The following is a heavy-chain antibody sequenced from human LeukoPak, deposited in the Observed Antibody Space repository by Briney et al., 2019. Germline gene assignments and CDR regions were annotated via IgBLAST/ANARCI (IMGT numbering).Heavy chain of an antibody. J-gene: IGHJ3*02. Sequence: GGSLRLSCAASGFTFSRYSMNWVRQAPGKGLEYVSYISSGSGTIYYADSVKGRFTISRDNAKNSLYLQMNSLSAEDTAVYYCARAQKYSYDAFDIWGQGTMVTVSS. CDR3: ARAQKYSYDAFDI. CDR2: ISSGSGTI. D-gene: IGHD4-11*01. CDR1: GFTFSRYS. V-gene: IGHV3-48*04.